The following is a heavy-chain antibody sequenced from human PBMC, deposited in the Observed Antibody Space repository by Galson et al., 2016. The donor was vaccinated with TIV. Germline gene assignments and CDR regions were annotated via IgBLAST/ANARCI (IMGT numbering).Heavy chain of an antibody. CDR3: APSDGGSASPPFDY. CDR2: INPQTGGT. CDR1: GYTFTDYY. Sequence: SVKVSCKASGYTFTDYYIHWVRQAPGQGLEWMGWINPQTGGTDYAQKFQGRVTMTRDTSISTAYLELNRLRSDDTAFYYCAPSDGGSASPPFDYWGQGTLVTVSS. D-gene: IGHD3-10*01. V-gene: IGHV1-2*02. J-gene: IGHJ4*02.